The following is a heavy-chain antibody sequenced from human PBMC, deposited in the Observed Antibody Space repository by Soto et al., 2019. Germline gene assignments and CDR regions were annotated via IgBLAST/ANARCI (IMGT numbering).Heavy chain of an antibody. D-gene: IGHD6-13*01. V-gene: IGHV4-59*01. J-gene: IGHJ6*02. CDR1: GGSISSYY. Sequence: LSLTCTVSGGSISSYYWSWIRQPPGKGLEWIGYIYYSGSTNYNPSLKSRVTISVDTSKNQFSLKLSSVTAADTAVYYCARLAVVAAAGDYYYYGMDVWGQGTTVTVSS. CDR3: ARLAVVAAAGDYYYYGMDV. CDR2: IYYSGST.